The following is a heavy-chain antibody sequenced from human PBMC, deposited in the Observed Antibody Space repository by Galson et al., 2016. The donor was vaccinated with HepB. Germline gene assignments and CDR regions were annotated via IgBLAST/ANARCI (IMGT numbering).Heavy chain of an antibody. D-gene: IGHD1-26*01. CDR1: GYTFTGYY. V-gene: IGHV1-2*02. J-gene: IGHJ3*02. CDR2: INPDSGVA. Sequence: SVKVSCKASGYTFTGYYMHWVRQAPGQGLEWMGWINPDSGVASYAQKFQGRVTMTRDTSISTVYMELSRLKSDDTAIYYCARDRYSGSYYVGAFDIWGQGTMVTVS. CDR3: ARDRYSGSYYVGAFDI.